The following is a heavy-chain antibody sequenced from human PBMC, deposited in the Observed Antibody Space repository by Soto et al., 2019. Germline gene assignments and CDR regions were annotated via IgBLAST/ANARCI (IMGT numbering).Heavy chain of an antibody. CDR2: IYYSGST. Sequence: SETLSLTCTVSGGSISSYYWSWIRQPPGKGLEWIGYIYYSGSTNYNPSLKSRVTISVDTSKNQFSLKLSSVTAADTAVYYCARTGLAAAGHIDYWGQGTLVSVSS. CDR1: GGSISSYY. CDR3: ARTGLAAAGHIDY. D-gene: IGHD6-13*01. J-gene: IGHJ4*02. V-gene: IGHV4-59*08.